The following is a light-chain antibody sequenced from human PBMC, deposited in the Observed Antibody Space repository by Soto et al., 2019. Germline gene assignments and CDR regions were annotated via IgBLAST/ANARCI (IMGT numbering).Light chain of an antibody. V-gene: IGKV3-20*01. CDR2: AAS. J-gene: IGKJ1*01. Sequence: EIVLTQSPVTLSLSPGERATLSCRASPSITSSYLAWYQQKPGQSPRLLMFAASSRTTGIPDRFSGSGSGTDFTLIISRLEPEDFASCCCRQYDTSQWTCGRGTKVEIK. CDR1: PSITSSY. CDR3: RQYDTSQWT.